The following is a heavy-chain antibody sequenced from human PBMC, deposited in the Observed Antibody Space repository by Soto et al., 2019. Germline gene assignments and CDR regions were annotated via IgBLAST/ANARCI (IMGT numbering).Heavy chain of an antibody. V-gene: IGHV3-30*03. CDR3: AAGLYFFDY. D-gene: IGHD6-13*01. Sequence: QVQLVESGGGVVQPGRSLRLSCAASGFTFSSYGMHWVRQAPGKGLEWVALISYDGRNKYYPDSVKGRFTISRDNSKNTLYLQMNSLRTEDTAVYYCAAGLYFFDYCGQGTLVTVSS. J-gene: IGHJ4*02. CDR1: GFTFSSYG. CDR2: ISYDGRNK.